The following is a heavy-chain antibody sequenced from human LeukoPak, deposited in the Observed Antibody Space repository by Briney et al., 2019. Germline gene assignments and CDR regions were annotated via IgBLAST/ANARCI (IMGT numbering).Heavy chain of an antibody. Sequence: SETLSLTCTVSGYSISSGYYWGWIRQPPGKGLEWIGSIYHSGSTYYNPSLKSRVTISVDTSKNQFSLKLSSVTAADTAVYYCARAIAETASYYYYYYMEVWGKGTTVTVSS. D-gene: IGHD5-18*01. V-gene: IGHV4-38-2*02. J-gene: IGHJ6*03. CDR2: IYHSGST. CDR1: GYSISSGYY. CDR3: ARAIAETASYYYYYYMEV.